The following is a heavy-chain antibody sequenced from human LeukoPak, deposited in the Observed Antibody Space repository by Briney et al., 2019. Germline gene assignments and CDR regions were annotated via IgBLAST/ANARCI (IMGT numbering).Heavy chain of an antibody. V-gene: IGHV3-23*01. Sequence: GGSLRLSCVASGITFDTYAMTWVRQAPVKGLEWVSTISANGGSTYFADSVKGRFTISRDNSRSTLYLQMNSLRAEDTAVYYCATAGVTIGFQHWGQGSLVTVSS. CDR3: ATAGVTIGFQH. CDR1: GITFDTYA. CDR2: ISANGGST. D-gene: IGHD4-11*01. J-gene: IGHJ1*01.